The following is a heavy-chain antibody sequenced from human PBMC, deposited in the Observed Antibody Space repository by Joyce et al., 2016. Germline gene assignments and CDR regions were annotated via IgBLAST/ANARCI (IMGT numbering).Heavy chain of an antibody. CDR2: IYSGGST. CDR3: ARDPGGSATHGI. V-gene: IGHV3-53*01. CDR1: GVTVGNNY. Sequence: EVQLVESGGGLIQPGGSLRLSCAASGVTVGNNYMSWVRQAPGKGLEWVSVIYSGGSTYDADSVKGRFTISRDSSRNTLYLQMNSLRAEDTAVYYCARDPGGSATHGIWGQGTLVTVSS. D-gene: IGHD2-15*01. J-gene: IGHJ4*02.